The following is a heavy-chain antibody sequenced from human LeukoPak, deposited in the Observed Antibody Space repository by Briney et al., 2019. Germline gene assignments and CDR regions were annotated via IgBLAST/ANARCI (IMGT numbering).Heavy chain of an antibody. V-gene: IGHV4-39*01. CDR3: VRIAADHPKNYFHYGMDV. CDR1: GGSISSSSDY. D-gene: IGHD6-25*01. Sequence: KPSETLSLTCTVSGGSISSSSDYWGWVRQPPGRGLEWIGRIHCTGITYYNPTLESRLTISVDTSKNQFSLKLSSVTAADTAVFYCVRIAADHPKNYFHYGMDVWGQGTTVTVSS. CDR2: IHCTGIT. J-gene: IGHJ6*02.